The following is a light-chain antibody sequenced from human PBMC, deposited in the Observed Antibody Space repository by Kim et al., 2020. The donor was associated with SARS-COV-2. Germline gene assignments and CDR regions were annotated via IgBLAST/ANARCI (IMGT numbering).Light chain of an antibody. CDR2: WAS. V-gene: IGKV4-1*01. CDR3: QQYYSTPNT. Sequence: DIVMTQSPDSLAVSLGERATINCKSSQSVLYSSNNKNYLAWYQQKPGQPPKLLIYWASTRESGVHDRFSGSGSGTDFTLTISSLQAEDVAVYYCQQYYSTPNTFGQGTKLEI. J-gene: IGKJ2*01. CDR1: QSVLYSSNNKNY.